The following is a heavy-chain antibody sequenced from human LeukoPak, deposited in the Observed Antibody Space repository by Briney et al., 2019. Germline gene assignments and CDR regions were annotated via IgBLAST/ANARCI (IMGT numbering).Heavy chain of an antibody. CDR1: GYTFSSFG. J-gene: IGHJ4*02. Sequence: ASVKVSCKASGYTFSSFGISWLRQAPGHGLEWMGWISAYNGSINYAQKFQGRVTMTTDTSTSTAYMELRSLRSDDTAVYYCARGGSSSWPFDYWGQGTLVTVSS. V-gene: IGHV1-18*01. D-gene: IGHD6-13*01. CDR2: ISAYNGSI. CDR3: ARGGSSSWPFDY.